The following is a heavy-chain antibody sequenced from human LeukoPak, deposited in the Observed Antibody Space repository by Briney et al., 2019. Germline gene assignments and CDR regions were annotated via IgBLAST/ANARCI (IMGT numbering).Heavy chain of an antibody. Sequence: PGGSLRLSCAASGFAFSAYAMSWLRQPPGKGLEWVSAISGSGGSTYYADSLKGRFTISRDKSKNKLYLQMNSLRAEDTAVYYCAKTRRGVTFYFVYWGQGALVTVSS. CDR3: AKTRRGVTFYFVY. D-gene: IGHD2-21*02. CDR2: ISGSGGST. CDR1: GFAFSAYA. J-gene: IGHJ4*02. V-gene: IGHV3-23*01.